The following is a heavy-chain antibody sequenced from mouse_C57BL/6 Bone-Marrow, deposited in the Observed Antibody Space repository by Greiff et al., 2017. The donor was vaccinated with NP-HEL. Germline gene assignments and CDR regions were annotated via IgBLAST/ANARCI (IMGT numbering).Heavy chain of an antibody. J-gene: IGHJ3*01. CDR1: GYSITSGYY. Sequence: DVQLQESGPGLVKPSQSLSLTCSVTGYSITSGYYWNWIRQFPGNKLEWMGYISYDGSNNYNPSLKNRISITRDTSKNQFFLKLNSVTTEDTATYYCARGRYGNYRFFAYWGQGTLVTVSA. V-gene: IGHV3-6*01. CDR2: ISYDGSN. CDR3: ARGRYGNYRFFAY. D-gene: IGHD2-10*02.